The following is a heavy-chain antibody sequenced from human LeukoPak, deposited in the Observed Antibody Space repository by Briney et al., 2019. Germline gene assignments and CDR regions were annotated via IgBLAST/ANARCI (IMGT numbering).Heavy chain of an antibody. V-gene: IGHV4-39*07. CDR1: SVSISTSNYY. Sequence: SETLSLTCTVSSVSISTSNYYWGWVRQPRGKALEWIGNIFYSGSTYYSPSLKSRVTISLDTSKNQFSLKLSSVTAADTAVYYCARERRGWDPDYWGQGTLVTVSS. CDR2: IFYSGST. D-gene: IGHD6-19*01. J-gene: IGHJ4*02. CDR3: ARERRGWDPDY.